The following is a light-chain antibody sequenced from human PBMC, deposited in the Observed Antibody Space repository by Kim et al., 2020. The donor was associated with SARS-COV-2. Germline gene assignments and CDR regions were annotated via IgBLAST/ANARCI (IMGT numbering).Light chain of an antibody. CDR3: QQYGSPPPFT. CDR2: GAS. J-gene: IGKJ2*01. V-gene: IGKV3-20*01. CDR1: QGVSSSY. Sequence: SPGEAPTLACRASQGVSSSYVAWYQQKPGQAPRLLIYGASSRATGIPDRFSGSGSGTDFTLTISRLEPEDFAVYYCQQYGSPPPFTFGQGTKLEI.